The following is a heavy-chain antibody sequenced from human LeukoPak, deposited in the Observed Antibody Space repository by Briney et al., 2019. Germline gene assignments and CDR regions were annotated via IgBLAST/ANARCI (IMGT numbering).Heavy chain of an antibody. V-gene: IGHV1-8*02. Sequence: ASVRVSCKSSGYTFTDYDINWVRQATGQGLEWMGWMNPDSGNTGYAQKFQGRVTMTRNTSINTAYTELNSLRSEDTAVYYCARARSYRHQLNALSYWFDPWGQGTLVTVSS. D-gene: IGHD5-24*01. J-gene: IGHJ5*02. CDR1: GYTFTDYD. CDR2: MNPDSGNT. CDR3: ARARSYRHQLNALSYWFDP.